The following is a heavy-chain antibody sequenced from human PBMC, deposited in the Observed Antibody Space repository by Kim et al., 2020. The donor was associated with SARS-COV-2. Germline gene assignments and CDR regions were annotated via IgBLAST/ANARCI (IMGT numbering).Heavy chain of an antibody. CDR2: IYYSGST. J-gene: IGHJ4*02. V-gene: IGHV4-59*01. CDR3: AREDYYDSSGYPGYYFDY. Sequence: SETLSLTCTVSGGSISSYYWSWIRQPPGKGLEWIGYIYYSGSTNYNPSLKSRVTISVDTSKNQFSLKLSSVTAADTAVYYCAREDYYDSSGYPGYYFDYWGQGTLVTVSS. CDR1: GGSISSYY. D-gene: IGHD3-22*01.